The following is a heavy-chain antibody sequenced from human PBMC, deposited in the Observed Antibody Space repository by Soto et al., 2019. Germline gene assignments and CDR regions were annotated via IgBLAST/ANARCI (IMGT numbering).Heavy chain of an antibody. CDR3: ARGGTTYYYDSSANWFDP. D-gene: IGHD3-22*01. J-gene: IGHJ5*02. Sequence: ASVKVSCKASGYTFTSYGISWVRQAPGQGLEWMGWISAYNGNTNYAQKLQGRVTMTTDTSTSTAYMELRSLRSDDTAVYYCARGGTTYYYDSSANWFDPWGQGTLVTSPQ. CDR2: ISAYNGNT. CDR1: GYTFTSYG. V-gene: IGHV1-18*01.